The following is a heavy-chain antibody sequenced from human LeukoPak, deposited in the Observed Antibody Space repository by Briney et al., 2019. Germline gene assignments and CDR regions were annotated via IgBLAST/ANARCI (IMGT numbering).Heavy chain of an antibody. CDR3: ARRSYGSASPLRMDV. CDR2: IYYSGST. Sequence: PSETLSLTCTASGGSISSYYWTWIRQPPGKGLEWIGYIYYSGSTNYNPSLKSRVTISVDTSKNQFSLKLSSVTAADTAVYYCARRSYGSASPLRMDVWGQGTTVTVSS. D-gene: IGHD3-10*01. CDR1: GGSISSYY. J-gene: IGHJ6*02. V-gene: IGHV4-59*08.